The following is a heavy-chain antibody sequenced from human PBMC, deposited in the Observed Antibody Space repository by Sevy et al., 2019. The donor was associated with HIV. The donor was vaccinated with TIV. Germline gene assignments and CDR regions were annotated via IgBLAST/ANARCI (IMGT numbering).Heavy chain of an antibody. CDR2: VSFDGRDK. V-gene: IGHV3-30-3*01. CDR1: GFILRNYV. D-gene: IGHD3-10*01. Sequence: GGSLRLSCAASGFILRNYVMHWVRQAPGNGLEWVAAVSFDGRDKFYADSVKGRFTISRDNSKNRLYLQTNSLRAEDTAVYYCARDQAGPSDDYYYYYGMDLWGQGTTVTVSS. J-gene: IGHJ6*02. CDR3: ARDQAGPSDDYYYYYGMDL.